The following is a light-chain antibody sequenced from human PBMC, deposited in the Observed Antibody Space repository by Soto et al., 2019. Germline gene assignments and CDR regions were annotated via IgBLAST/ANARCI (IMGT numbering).Light chain of an antibody. CDR2: DAS. V-gene: IGKV3-11*01. J-gene: IGKJ2*01. Sequence: EIVLTQSTATLSLSPGERATLSCRASQSVSSYLAWYQQKPGQAPRLLIYDASNRATGIPARFSGSGSGTDFTLTISSLEPEDFALYYCQQRSNWLYTFGQGTKLEIK. CDR1: QSVSSY. CDR3: QQRSNWLYT.